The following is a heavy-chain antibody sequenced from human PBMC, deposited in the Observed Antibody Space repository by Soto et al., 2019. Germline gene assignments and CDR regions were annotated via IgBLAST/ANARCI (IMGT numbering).Heavy chain of an antibody. J-gene: IGHJ5*02. CDR3: ARDRYCTNGVCSDNWFDP. V-gene: IGHV4-31*03. D-gene: IGHD2-8*01. CDR2: IYYSGST. Sequence: PSETLSLTCTVSGGSISSGGYYWSWIRQHPGKGLEWIGYIYYSGSTYYNPSLKSRVTISVDTSKNQFSLKLSSVTAADTAVYYFARDRYCTNGVCSDNWFDPWGQGTLVTVSS. CDR1: GGSISSGGYY.